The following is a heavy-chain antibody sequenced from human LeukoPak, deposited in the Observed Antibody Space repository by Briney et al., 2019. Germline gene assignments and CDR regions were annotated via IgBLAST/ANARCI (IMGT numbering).Heavy chain of an antibody. CDR2: INPHSGTT. Sequence: ASVKVSCKASGYTFTNYYIHWVRQAPGQGLEWMGWINPHSGTTDYVHKFQGRVTMTRDTSISTAYMELSRLGSDDTAVYYCARARGGGSGDYWGQGTLVTVSS. CDR1: GYTFTNYY. V-gene: IGHV1-2*07. CDR3: ARARGGGSGDY. J-gene: IGHJ4*02. D-gene: IGHD3-10*01.